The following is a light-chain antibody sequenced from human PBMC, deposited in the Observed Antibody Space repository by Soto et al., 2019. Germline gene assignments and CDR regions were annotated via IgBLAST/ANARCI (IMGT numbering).Light chain of an antibody. V-gene: IGKV1-5*03. CDR3: QQYNTYSPT. CDR1: QSISSW. J-gene: IGKJ1*01. Sequence: DIQMTQSPSTLSASVGDRVTITCRASQSISSWLAWYQQEPGKAPKLLIYKASSLESGVPSRFSGSGSGTEFTLTISSLQPDDVATYYCQQYNTYSPTFGQGTKVEIK. CDR2: KAS.